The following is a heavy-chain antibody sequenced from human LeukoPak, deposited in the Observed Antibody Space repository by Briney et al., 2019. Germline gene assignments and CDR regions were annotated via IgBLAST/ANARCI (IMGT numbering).Heavy chain of an antibody. D-gene: IGHD4-17*01. CDR3: ARDSYGDRNYYYYYYMDV. Sequence: PGGSLRLSCAASGFTFSSYWMSWVRQAPGKGLEWVANIKQDGSEKYYVDSVKGRFTISRDNAKNSLYLQMNSLRAEDTAVYYCARDSYGDRNYYYYYYMDVWGKGTTVTVSS. V-gene: IGHV3-7*01. J-gene: IGHJ6*03. CDR1: GFTFSSYW. CDR2: IKQDGSEK.